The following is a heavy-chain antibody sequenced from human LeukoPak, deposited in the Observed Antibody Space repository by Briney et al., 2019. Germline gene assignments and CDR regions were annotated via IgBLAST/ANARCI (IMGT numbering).Heavy chain of an antibody. D-gene: IGHD6-19*01. J-gene: IGHJ4*02. CDR3: ARDLIVPWLVGRVYFDY. Sequence: GGSLRLSCAASGFTVSSNYMSWVRQAPGKGLEWVSVIYSGGSTYYADSVKGRFTISRDNSKNTLYLQMNTLRPEDTAVYYCARDLIVPWLVGRVYFDYWGQGTLVTVSS. V-gene: IGHV3-66*02. CDR1: GFTVSSNY. CDR2: IYSGGST.